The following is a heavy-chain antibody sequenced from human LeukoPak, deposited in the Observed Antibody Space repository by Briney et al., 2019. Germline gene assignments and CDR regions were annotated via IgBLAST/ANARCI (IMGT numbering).Heavy chain of an antibody. CDR1: GYSFTSYW. CDR3: ATPTFYDYGDYYDAFDI. CDR2: IYPGDSDT. D-gene: IGHD4-17*01. V-gene: IGHV5-51*01. Sequence: GESLKISCKGSGYSFTSYWIGWVRQMPGKGLEWMGIIYPGDSDTRYSPSFQGQVTISADKSISTAYLQWSSLKASDTAMYYCATPTFYDYGDYYDAFDIWGQGTMVTVSS. J-gene: IGHJ3*02.